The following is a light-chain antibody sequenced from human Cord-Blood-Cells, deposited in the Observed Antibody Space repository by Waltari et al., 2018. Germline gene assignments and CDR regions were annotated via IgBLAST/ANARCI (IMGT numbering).Light chain of an antibody. CDR2: EVS. CDR1: SSDVGGYNY. Sequence: QSALTQSASVSGSPGQSITISCTGTSSDVGGYNYVSWYQQHPGKAPNLMIYEVSKRRAGVSNRFSGSKSGNTASLTISGLQAEDGADYYCSSYTSSSTYVFGTGTKVTVL. J-gene: IGLJ1*01. V-gene: IGLV2-14*01. CDR3: SSYTSSSTYV.